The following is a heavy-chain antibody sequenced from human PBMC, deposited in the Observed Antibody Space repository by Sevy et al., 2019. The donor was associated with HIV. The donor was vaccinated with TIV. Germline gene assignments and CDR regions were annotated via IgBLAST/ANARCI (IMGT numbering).Heavy chain of an antibody. D-gene: IGHD7-27*01. CDR3: AKGQNWGTTDFFDY. CDR1: GFTFDDYA. Sequence: GGSLRLSCAASGFTFDDYAMHWVRQAPGKGLEWVSGITWNSGTIAYADSVKGRFTISRDNAKNSLSLQMNTLGPEDTALYYCAKGQNWGTTDFFDYWGQGTLVTVSS. J-gene: IGHJ4*02. V-gene: IGHV3-9*01. CDR2: ITWNSGTI.